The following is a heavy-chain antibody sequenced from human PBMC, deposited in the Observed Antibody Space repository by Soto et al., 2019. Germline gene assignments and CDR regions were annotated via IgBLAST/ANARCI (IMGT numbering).Heavy chain of an antibody. CDR2: ISGTGDST. V-gene: IGHV3-23*01. D-gene: IGHD6-13*01. CDR1: GFTFRSYP. CDR3: AKDPYASAGATGPYAMDV. Sequence: GGSLRLSCAASGFTFRSYPMSWVRQAPGKGLEWVSAISGTGDSTYYAESVKGRFIISRDNSKNTLFLQMNSLRVEDTAVYYCAKDPYASAGATGPYAMDVWGQGTTVTLSS. J-gene: IGHJ6*02.